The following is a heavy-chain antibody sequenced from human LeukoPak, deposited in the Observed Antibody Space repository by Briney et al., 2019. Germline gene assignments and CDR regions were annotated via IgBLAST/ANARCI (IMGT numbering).Heavy chain of an antibody. D-gene: IGHD3-3*01. Sequence: PSETLSLTCTVSGGSISSSSYYWGWIRQPPGKGLEWIGSIYYSGSTYYNPSLKSRVTISVDTSKNQFSLKLSSVTAADTAVYYCARALRFLEWLVHDAFDIWGQGTVVTVSS. CDR2: IYYSGST. CDR1: GGSISSSSYY. CDR3: ARALRFLEWLVHDAFDI. J-gene: IGHJ3*02. V-gene: IGHV4-39*01.